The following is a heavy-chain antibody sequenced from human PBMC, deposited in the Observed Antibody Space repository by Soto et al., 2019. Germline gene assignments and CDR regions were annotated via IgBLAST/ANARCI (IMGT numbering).Heavy chain of an antibody. V-gene: IGHV3-23*01. J-gene: IGHJ5*01. CDR2: IRPGGDST. CDR1: SFRFRTPA. D-gene: IGHD1-26*01. CDR3: TTHEEGAPWAGGFDS. Sequence: SLSLSCAASSFRFRTPAISWVRQSPGKGLEWVASIRPGGDSTYYADSVKGRFAVSRDNSNVTLYLQMDSLRVEDTAIYYCTTHEEGAPWAGGFDSWGQGTLVTVSS.